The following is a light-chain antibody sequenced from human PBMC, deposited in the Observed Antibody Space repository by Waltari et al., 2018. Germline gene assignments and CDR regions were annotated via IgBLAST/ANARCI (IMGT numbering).Light chain of an antibody. Sequence: DIVMTQSPLSLPVTPGEPASISCRSSQSLLHSNGDTFFAWYLQTPGQSPQVLIYLGYHRASGVPDRFSGGNSGTDFTLKISRVEAEDVGVYYCMQGLQTPYTFGQGTKLTDQT. CDR2: LGY. CDR1: QSLLHSNGDTF. CDR3: MQGLQTPYT. J-gene: IGKJ2*01. V-gene: IGKV2-28*01.